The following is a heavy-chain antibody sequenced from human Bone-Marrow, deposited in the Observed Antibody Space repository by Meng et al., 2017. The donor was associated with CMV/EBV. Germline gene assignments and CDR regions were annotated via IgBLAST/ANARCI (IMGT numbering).Heavy chain of an antibody. D-gene: IGHD1-14*01. CDR3: AKGRISPDD. V-gene: IGHV3-23*01. CDR2: ISGSGGGT. CDR1: GFTFSDYG. J-gene: IGHJ4*02. Sequence: LRLSWAASGFTFSDYGMSWVRQAPGKGLEWVSGISGSGGGTYYADSVKGRFTISRDNSKNALFLQMNSLRVEDTAVYYCAKGRISPDDWGQGTLVTVSS.